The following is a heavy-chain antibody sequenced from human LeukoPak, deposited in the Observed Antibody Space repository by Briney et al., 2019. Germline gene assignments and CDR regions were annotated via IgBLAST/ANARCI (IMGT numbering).Heavy chain of an antibody. D-gene: IGHD5-12*01. V-gene: IGHV1-18*04. Sequence: GESLKISCKGSGYSFTSYWIGWVRQAPGQGLEWMGWISASNGNTNYAQKLQGRVTMTTETSTSTAYMELRSLRSDDTAVYYCARALSRGYSGYDYGLGYWGQGTLVTVSS. J-gene: IGHJ4*02. CDR3: ARALSRGYSGYDYGLGY. CDR1: GYSFTSYW. CDR2: ISASNGNT.